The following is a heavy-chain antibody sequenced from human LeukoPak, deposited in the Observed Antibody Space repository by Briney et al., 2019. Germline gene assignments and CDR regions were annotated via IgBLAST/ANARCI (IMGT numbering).Heavy chain of an antibody. CDR3: ARAGKTYYYDSSGYYSDY. V-gene: IGHV1-18*01. CDR2: ISAYNGNT. Sequence: ASVTVSCKASGYTFTSYGISWVRQAPGQGLEWMGWISAYNGNTNYAQTLQGRVTITTDTSTSTAYMELRSLRSDDTAVYYCARAGKTYYYDSSGYYSDYWGQGTLVTVSS. D-gene: IGHD3-22*01. CDR1: GYTFTSYG. J-gene: IGHJ4*02.